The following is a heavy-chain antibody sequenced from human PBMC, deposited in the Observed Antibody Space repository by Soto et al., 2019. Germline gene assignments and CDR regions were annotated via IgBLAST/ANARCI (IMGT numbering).Heavy chain of an antibody. V-gene: IGHV4-34*01. D-gene: IGHD6-13*01. Sequence: PSETLSLTCAVYGGSFSGYYWSWIRQPPGKGLEWIGEINHSGSTNYNPSLKSRVTISVDTSKNQFSLKLSSVTAADTAVYYCARDRYSSSWSSLLYGMDVWGQGTTVTVS. J-gene: IGHJ6*02. CDR3: ARDRYSSSWSSLLYGMDV. CDR2: INHSGST. CDR1: GGSFSGYY.